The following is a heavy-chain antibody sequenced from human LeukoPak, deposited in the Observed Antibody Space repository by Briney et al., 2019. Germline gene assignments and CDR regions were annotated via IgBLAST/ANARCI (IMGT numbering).Heavy chain of an antibody. CDR1: GGSISSSSYY. V-gene: IGHV4-61*01. J-gene: IGHJ6*03. CDR3: ARTTEGGYTYGYFYYYYMDV. D-gene: IGHD5-18*01. CDR2: IYYSGTT. Sequence: PSETLSLTCTVSGGSISSSSYYWNWIRQPPGKGLEWIGYIYYSGTTNYNPSLKSRVSMSVDTSKNQFSLKLTSVTAADTAVYYCARTTEGGYTYGYFYYYYMDVWGKGTTVTISS.